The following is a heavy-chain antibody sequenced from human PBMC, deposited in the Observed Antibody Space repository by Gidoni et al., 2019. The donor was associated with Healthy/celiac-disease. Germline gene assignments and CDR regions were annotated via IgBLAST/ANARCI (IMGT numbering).Heavy chain of an antibody. CDR1: AFTVSSNY. V-gene: IGHV3-53*01. Sequence: DVQLVESGGGLIQSGGSLRLPCAVSAFTVSSNYLSWVRQATGKGLEWVTVIYSGGSTYVADSVKGRFTISRDNSKNTLYLQMNSLRAEDTAVYYCARRDWLSWYFDLWGRGTLVTVSS. CDR2: IYSGGST. J-gene: IGHJ2*01. CDR3: ARRDWLSWYFDL. D-gene: IGHD3-9*01.